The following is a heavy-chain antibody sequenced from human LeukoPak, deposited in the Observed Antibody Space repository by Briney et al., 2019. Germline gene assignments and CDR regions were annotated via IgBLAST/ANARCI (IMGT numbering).Heavy chain of an antibody. J-gene: IGHJ4*02. Sequence: SETLSLTCTVSGGSISGYYWSWIRQPPAKGLEWIWHVLYSGSTTYDPSLKGRVTISVDTSKNQFSLKLSSVTAADTAVYYCARWWSCGGDCYLLDSWGQGTLVTVSS. CDR3: ARWWSCGGDCYLLDS. V-gene: IGHV4-59*01. D-gene: IGHD2-21*02. CDR2: VLYSGST. CDR1: GGSISGYY.